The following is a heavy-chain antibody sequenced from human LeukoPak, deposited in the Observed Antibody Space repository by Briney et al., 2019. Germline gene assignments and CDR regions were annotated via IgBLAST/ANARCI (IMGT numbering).Heavy chain of an antibody. D-gene: IGHD5-18*01. V-gene: IGHV4-59*01. CDR1: GGSISSYY. J-gene: IGHJ4*02. CDR2: IYYSGST. Sequence: SQTLSLTCTVSGGSISSYYWSWIRQPPGKGLEWIGYIYYSGSTNYNPPLKSRVTISVDTSKNQFSLKLSSVTAADTAVYYCARDPISVDTAMVEDGYWGQGTLVTVSS. CDR3: ARDPISVDTAMVEDGY.